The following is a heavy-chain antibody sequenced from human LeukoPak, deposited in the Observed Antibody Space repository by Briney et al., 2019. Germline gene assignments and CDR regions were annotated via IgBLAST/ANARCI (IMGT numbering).Heavy chain of an antibody. D-gene: IGHD2-15*01. J-gene: IGHJ4*02. Sequence: GGSLRLSCAASGFTFSSYAMSRVRQAPGKGLEWVSAISGSGGSTYYADSVKGRFTISRDNSKNTLYLRMNSLRAEDTAVYYCAKSGILGTYYFDYWGQGTLVTVSS. V-gene: IGHV3-23*01. CDR2: ISGSGGST. CDR3: AKSGILGTYYFDY. CDR1: GFTFSSYA.